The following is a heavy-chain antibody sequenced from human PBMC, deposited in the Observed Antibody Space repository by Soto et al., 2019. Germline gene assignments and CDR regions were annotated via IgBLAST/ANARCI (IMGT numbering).Heavy chain of an antibody. V-gene: IGHV1-2*04. D-gene: IGHD6-19*01. CDR1: GYTFTGYY. CDR3: ARDRKGIAVVAVGSPDY. Sequence: QVQLVQSGAEVKKPGASVKVSCKASGYTFTGYYMHWVRQAPGQGLEWMGWINPNSGGTNYAQKFQGWVTMTRDTSISTAYMELSRLRSDDTALYYCARDRKGIAVVAVGSPDYWGQGTLVTVSS. CDR2: INPNSGGT. J-gene: IGHJ4*02.